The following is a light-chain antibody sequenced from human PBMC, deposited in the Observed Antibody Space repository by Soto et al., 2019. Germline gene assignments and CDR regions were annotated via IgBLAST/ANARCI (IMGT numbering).Light chain of an antibody. J-gene: IGKJ1*01. CDR2: DAS. V-gene: IGKV3D-20*02. CDR3: QQRSNWLWT. CDR1: QSVTSSS. Sequence: EIVLTQSPGTLSLSPGERGTLSCRSSQSVTSSSLAWYQQTPGPAPRLLIYDASNRATGLPARFSGSGSGTDFTLTISSLEPEDFAVYYCQQRSNWLWTFGQGTKVDIK.